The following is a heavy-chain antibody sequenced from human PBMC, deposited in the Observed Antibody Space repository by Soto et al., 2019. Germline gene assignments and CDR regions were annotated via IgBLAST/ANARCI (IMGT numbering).Heavy chain of an antibody. Sequence: SETLSLTCTVSGGSIRSSNYYWAWVRQPPGKGLEWIANIYYSGDTYFHPSLRSRLTVSVDTSKNQFSLKLSSLTAADTAMYYCASLQVPGNFDYWGQGALVTVSS. D-gene: IGHD6-13*01. CDR1: GGSIRSSNYY. CDR3: ASLQVPGNFDY. J-gene: IGHJ4*02. V-gene: IGHV4-39*01. CDR2: IYYSGDT.